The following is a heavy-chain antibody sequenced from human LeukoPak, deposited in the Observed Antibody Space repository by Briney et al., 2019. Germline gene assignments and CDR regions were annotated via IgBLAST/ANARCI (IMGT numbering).Heavy chain of an antibody. Sequence: SQTLSLTCAISGDSVSSNSAAWDWIRQSPSTGLEWLGRTYYRSKWYNDYAVSVKSRITINPDTSKNQFSLQLNSVTPEDTAVYYCARYSGYSYGGFDYWGQGTLVTVSS. CDR2: TYYRSKWYN. J-gene: IGHJ4*02. CDR3: ARYSGYSYGGFDY. CDR1: GDSVSSNSAA. D-gene: IGHD5-18*01. V-gene: IGHV6-1*01.